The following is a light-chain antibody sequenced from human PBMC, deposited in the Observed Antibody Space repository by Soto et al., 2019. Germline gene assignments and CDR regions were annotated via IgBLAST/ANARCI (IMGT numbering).Light chain of an antibody. CDR1: QSVSIL. Sequence: EIGMTQSPATLSVYPGERATLSCRASQSVSILLAWYQQKPGQAPRLLIYGASSRATGIPDRFSGSGSGTDFTLTISRLEPEDFALYYCQHYVERSPITFGQGTRLENK. CDR2: GAS. V-gene: IGKV3-20*01. J-gene: IGKJ5*01. CDR3: QHYVERSPIT.